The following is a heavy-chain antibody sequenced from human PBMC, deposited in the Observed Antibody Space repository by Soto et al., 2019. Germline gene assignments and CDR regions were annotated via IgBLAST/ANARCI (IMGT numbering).Heavy chain of an antibody. V-gene: IGHV3-33*01. CDR2: IWYDGSNK. Sequence: PGGSLRLSCAASGFTFSSYGMHWVRQAPGKGLEWVAVIWYDGSNKYYADSVKGRFTISRDNSKNTLYLQMNSLRAEDTAVYYCARDHGYYYDSSGYSDYWGQGXLVTVSS. CDR3: ARDHGYYYDSSGYSDY. J-gene: IGHJ4*02. D-gene: IGHD3-22*01. CDR1: GFTFSSYG.